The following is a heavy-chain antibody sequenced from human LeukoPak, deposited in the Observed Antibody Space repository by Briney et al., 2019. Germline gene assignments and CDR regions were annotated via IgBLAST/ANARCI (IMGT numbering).Heavy chain of an antibody. Sequence: PSETLSLTCTVSGGSISSYYWSWIRLPPGKGLEWIGYIYYTGATYYNPSLKSRVTISLDTSKNQFSLKLSSVTAADAAVYYCARAGYSYGTGYYFAYWGQGALVTVSS. J-gene: IGHJ4*02. D-gene: IGHD5-18*01. CDR2: IYYTGAT. CDR1: GGSISSYY. CDR3: ARAGYSYGTGYYFAY. V-gene: IGHV4-59*01.